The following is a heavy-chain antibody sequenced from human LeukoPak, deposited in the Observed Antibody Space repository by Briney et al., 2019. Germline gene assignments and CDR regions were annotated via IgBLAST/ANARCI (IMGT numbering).Heavy chain of an antibody. CDR1: GGSISSYY. J-gene: IGHJ4*02. D-gene: IGHD6-19*01. V-gene: IGHV4-4*07. CDR3: ARESGWYGLIDY. CDR2: IYTSGST. Sequence: SETLSLTCTDSGGSISSYYWSCSRQPAGKGLEWIGRIYTSGSTNYNPSLKSRVTMSVDTSKNQFSLKLSSVTAADTAVYYCARESGWYGLIDYWGQGTLVTVSS.